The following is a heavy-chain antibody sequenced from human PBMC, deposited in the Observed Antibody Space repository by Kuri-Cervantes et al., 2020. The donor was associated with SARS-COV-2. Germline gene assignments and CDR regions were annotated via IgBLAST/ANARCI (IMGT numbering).Heavy chain of an antibody. D-gene: IGHD3-10*01. V-gene: IGHV1-69*13. J-gene: IGHJ6*03. Sequence: SVKVSCKASGGTFSSNAISWVRQAPGQGLEWMGRIIPIFGTANYAQKFQGRVTITADESTSTAYMELSSLRSEDTAVYYCARELLGIQSSGSYYMDVWGKGTTVTVSS. CDR3: ARELLGIQSSGSYYMDV. CDR1: GGTFSSNA. CDR2: IIPIFGTA.